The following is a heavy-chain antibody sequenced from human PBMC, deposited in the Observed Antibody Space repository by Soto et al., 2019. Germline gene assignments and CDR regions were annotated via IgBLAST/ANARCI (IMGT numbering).Heavy chain of an antibody. J-gene: IGHJ6*02. CDR1: GYTFTRYG. CDR2: INTYNGNT. V-gene: IGHV1-18*01. CDR3: AMVDVYVTPSPQDV. Sequence: QVQLVQSGAEVKNPGASVKVSCKASGYTFTRYGIGWARQAPGQWLEWMGWINTYNGNTNYAQNVQGRVTLNKDTSTSTAYMELRSLRSNDQAIYYCAMVDVYVTPSPQDVWGQGTTVIVSS. D-gene: IGHD3-16*01.